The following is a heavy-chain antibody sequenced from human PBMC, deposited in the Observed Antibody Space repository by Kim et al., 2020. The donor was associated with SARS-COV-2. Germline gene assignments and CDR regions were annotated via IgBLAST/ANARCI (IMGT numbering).Heavy chain of an antibody. CDR1: GGSISSGGYY. CDR2: IYYSGST. D-gene: IGHD3-10*01. CDR3: AGRPMVRGVRVGAFDI. Sequence: TLSLTCTVSGGSISSGGYYWSWIRQHPGKGLEWIGYIYYSGSTYYNPSLKSRVTISVDTSKNQFSLKLSSVTAADTAVYYCAGRPMVRGVRVGAFDIWGQGTMVTVSS. J-gene: IGHJ3*02. V-gene: IGHV4-31*03.